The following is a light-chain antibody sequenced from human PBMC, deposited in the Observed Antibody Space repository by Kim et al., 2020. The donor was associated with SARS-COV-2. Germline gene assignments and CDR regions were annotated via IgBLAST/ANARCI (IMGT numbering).Light chain of an antibody. V-gene: IGLV2-23*02. CDR1: NSDVGSYDF. CDR3: CSFAGSSTWV. J-gene: IGLJ3*02. CDR2: EVT. Sequence: GQLITIPCTGANSDVGSYDFLSWYQQHPGKAPKVMIYEVTKRPSGVSHRFSGSKSGNTASLTISGLQAEDEADYYCCSFAGSSTWVFGGGTRMTVL.